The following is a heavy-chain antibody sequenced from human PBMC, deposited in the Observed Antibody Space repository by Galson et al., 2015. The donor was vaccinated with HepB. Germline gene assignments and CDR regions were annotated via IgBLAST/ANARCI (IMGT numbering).Heavy chain of an antibody. CDR2: IADTGGTT. CDR1: EFTFNYYG. D-gene: IGHD7-27*01. CDR3: ARGVKHWGSGDYFDL. Sequence: SLRLSCAASEFTFNYYGMNWVRQAPGKGPEWVSVIADTGGTTYYADSVKGRFTISRDDSKTTLFLQMNSLRAEDTAVYYCARGVKHWGSGDYFDLWGRGTLVTVSS. J-gene: IGHJ2*01. V-gene: IGHV3-23*01.